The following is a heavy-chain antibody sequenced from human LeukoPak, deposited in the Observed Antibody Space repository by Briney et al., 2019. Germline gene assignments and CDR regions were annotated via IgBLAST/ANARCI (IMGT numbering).Heavy chain of an antibody. CDR2: IYYSGST. V-gene: IGHV4-59*08. D-gene: IGHD6-6*01. CDR1: GGSINTYY. CDR3: ARLGVRYTTSSWWFDP. Sequence: SETLSLACTVSGGSINTYYWSWIRQPPGKGLEWIGYIYYSGSTNYSPSLKSRVTISVDTSKNQFSLKLSSVTAADTAVYYCARLGVRYTTSSWWFDPWGQGILVTVSS. J-gene: IGHJ5*02.